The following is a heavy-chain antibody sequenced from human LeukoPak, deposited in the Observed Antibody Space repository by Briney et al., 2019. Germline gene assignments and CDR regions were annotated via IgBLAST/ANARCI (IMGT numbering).Heavy chain of an antibody. CDR2: INPNSGGT. Sequence: ASVKVSCKASGYTFTGYFMHWVRQAPGQGPEWMGWINPNSGGTNYAQKFQGRVTMTRDTSINTTYMELSRLKSDDTAVYYCARDRVGSIAARGLDVWGKGTTVTVSS. CDR1: GYTFTGYF. CDR3: ARDRVGSIAARGLDV. D-gene: IGHD6-6*01. V-gene: IGHV1-2*02. J-gene: IGHJ6*04.